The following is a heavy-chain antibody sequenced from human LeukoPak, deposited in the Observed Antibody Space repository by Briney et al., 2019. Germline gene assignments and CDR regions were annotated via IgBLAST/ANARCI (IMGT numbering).Heavy chain of an antibody. D-gene: IGHD3-16*02. V-gene: IGHV1-8*01. CDR1: GYTFTSYD. J-gene: IGHJ4*02. CDR3: ARGRGLRLGELSTTIYYFDY. CDR2: MNPNSGNT. Sequence: VASVKVSCKASGYTFTSYDINWVRQATGQGLEWMGWMNPNSGNTGYAQKFQGRVTMTSNTSISTAYMELSSLRSEDTAVYYCARGRGLRLGELSTTIYYFDYWGQGTLVTVSS.